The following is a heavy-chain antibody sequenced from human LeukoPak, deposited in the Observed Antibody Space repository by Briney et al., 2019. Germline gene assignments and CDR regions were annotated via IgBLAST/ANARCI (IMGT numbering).Heavy chain of an antibody. CDR1: GGSIRSYY. D-gene: IGHD2-15*01. V-gene: IGHV4-59*01. J-gene: IGHJ4*02. CDR2: IYYSGST. CDR3: ARALWESKRKYCSGGSCYFDY. Sequence: SETLSLTCTVSGGSIRSYYWSWIRQPPGKGLEWIGYIYYSGSTNYNPSLKSRVTISVDTSKNQFSLKLSSVTAADTAVYYCARALWESKRKYCSGGSCYFDYWGQGTLVTVSS.